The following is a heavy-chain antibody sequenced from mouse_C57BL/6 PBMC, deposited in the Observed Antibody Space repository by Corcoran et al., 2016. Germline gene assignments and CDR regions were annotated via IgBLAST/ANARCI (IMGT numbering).Heavy chain of an antibody. Sequence: EVQLQQSGPELVKPGASVKISCKASGYTFTDYYMNWVKQSHGKSLEWIGDINPNNGGTSYNQKFKGKATLTVDKSSSTAYMELRSLTSEDSAVYYCAIPYYAMDYWGQGTSVTVSS. CDR3: AIPYYAMDY. V-gene: IGHV1-26*01. J-gene: IGHJ4*01. CDR2: INPNNGGT. CDR1: GYTFTDYY.